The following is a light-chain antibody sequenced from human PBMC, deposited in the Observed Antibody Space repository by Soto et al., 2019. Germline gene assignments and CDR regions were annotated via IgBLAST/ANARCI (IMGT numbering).Light chain of an antibody. CDR2: GAS. CDR1: QSVNSNH. Sequence: EIVLTHSPGTLSLSPGERATLSCRASQSVNSNHLAWYQQRPGQAPRLLIYGASIRATCIPDRFSGSGSGTDFTLTISILEPEDFAVFYCQQYGSSLVTCGQGTRLEI. CDR3: QQYGSSLVT. V-gene: IGKV3-20*01. J-gene: IGKJ5*01.